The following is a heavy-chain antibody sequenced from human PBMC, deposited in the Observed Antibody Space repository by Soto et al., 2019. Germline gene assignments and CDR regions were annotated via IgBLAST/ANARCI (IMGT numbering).Heavy chain of an antibody. V-gene: IGHV4-31*03. CDR3: AISPHSVTTCPYY. Sequence: TLSLTCTVSGASISSGDDYWGWVRQHPGKGLEWIGYMYRSGNPYYNPSLRSRLTISADTSKNQFSLTLSSVTAADTAIYYCAISPHSVTTCPYYRGQGTLVTVSS. CDR1: GASISSGDDY. CDR2: MYRSGNP. J-gene: IGHJ4*02. D-gene: IGHD4-17*01.